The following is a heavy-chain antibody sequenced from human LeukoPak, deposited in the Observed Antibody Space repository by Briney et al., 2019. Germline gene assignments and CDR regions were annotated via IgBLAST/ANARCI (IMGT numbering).Heavy chain of an antibody. CDR1: GFTFSSYA. CDR3: AKVGTYYGDYYFDY. J-gene: IGHJ4*02. CDR2: ISGSGGST. D-gene: IGHD4-17*01. Sequence: GGSLRLSCAASGFTFSSYAMSWVRQAPGKGLEWVSAISGSGGSTYYADSVEGRFTISRDNSKNTLYLQMNSLRAEDTAVYYCAKVGTYYGDYYFDYWGQGTLVTVSS. V-gene: IGHV3-23*01.